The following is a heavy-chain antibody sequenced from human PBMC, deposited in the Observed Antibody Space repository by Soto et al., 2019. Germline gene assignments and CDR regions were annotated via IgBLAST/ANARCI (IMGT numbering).Heavy chain of an antibody. CDR1: GGSISSSSYY. CDR3: ARDLIASDV. D-gene: IGHD3-22*01. CDR2: IYYSGST. Sequence: SETLSLTCTVSGGSISSSSYYWSWIRQHPGKGLEWIGYIYYSGSTYYNPSLKSRVTISVDTSKNQFSLKLSSVTAEDTAVYYCARDLIASDVWGQGTTVTVSS. J-gene: IGHJ6*02. V-gene: IGHV4-31*03.